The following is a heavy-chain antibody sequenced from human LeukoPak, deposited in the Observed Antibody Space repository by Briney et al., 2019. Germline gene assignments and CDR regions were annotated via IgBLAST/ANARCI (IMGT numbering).Heavy chain of an antibody. J-gene: IGHJ6*02. D-gene: IGHD2-2*01. CDR2: IYYSGST. Sequence: ETLSLTCTVSGGSISSYYWSWIRQPPGKGLEWIGYIYYSGSTNYNPSLKSRVTISVDTSKNRFSLKLSSVTAADTAVYYCARENDVTGNALDVWGQGTTVTVSS. CDR3: ARENDVTGNALDV. CDR1: GGSISSYY. V-gene: IGHV4-59*01.